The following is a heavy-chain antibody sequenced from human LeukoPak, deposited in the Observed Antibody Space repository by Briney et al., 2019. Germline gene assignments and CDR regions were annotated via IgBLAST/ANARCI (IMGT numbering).Heavy chain of an antibody. CDR3: ATAGLMGPTYFGLFV. D-gene: IGHD2-8*01. V-gene: IGHV1-24*01. CDR1: GYPLNELS. CDR2: FHREDGDK. Sequence: ASVKVSCKVSGYPLNELSMHWVRQAPGKRLEWMGGFHREDGDKIYAQNFQGRFTPTKDTSTDTAYMELSTLRSEDTAVYYCATAGLMGPTYFGLFVWGQGTTVTVSS. J-gene: IGHJ6*02.